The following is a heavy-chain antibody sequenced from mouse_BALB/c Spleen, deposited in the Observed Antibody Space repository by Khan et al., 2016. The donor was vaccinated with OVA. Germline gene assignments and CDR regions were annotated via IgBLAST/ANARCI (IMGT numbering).Heavy chain of an antibody. J-gene: IGHJ2*01. Sequence: VQLKQSGAELVKPGASVKLSCTASGFTIKDTYMHWVKQRPEQGLEWIGRIDPANGNTKYDPKFQGKATITADTSSNTAYLQLSSLTSEDTAVFYCARGLYDGYYGLGYWGQGTTLTVSS. CDR2: IDPANGNT. V-gene: IGHV14-3*02. CDR1: GFTIKDTY. D-gene: IGHD2-3*01. CDR3: ARGLYDGYYGLGY.